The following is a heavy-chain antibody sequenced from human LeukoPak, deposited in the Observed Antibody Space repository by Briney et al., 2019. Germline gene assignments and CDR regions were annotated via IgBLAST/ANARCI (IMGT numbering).Heavy chain of an antibody. Sequence: KPSETLSLTCSVSGGSISSPNHDWAWIRQPPGQGLEWIGSIYYSGTTYYNPSLKSRVTLSIDTSKNQFSLKMTSITPADTAVYYCARSRSFYNRRVNVWNFDSWGQGTLVTVSS. V-gene: IGHV4-39*07. CDR2: IYYSGTT. D-gene: IGHD1-14*01. CDR1: GGSISSPNHD. J-gene: IGHJ4*02. CDR3: ARSRSFYNRRVNVWNFDS.